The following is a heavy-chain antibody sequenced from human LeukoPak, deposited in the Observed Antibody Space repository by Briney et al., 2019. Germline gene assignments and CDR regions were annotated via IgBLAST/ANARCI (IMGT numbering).Heavy chain of an antibody. CDR1: GGSISSYY. CDR3: ARGPYYFDSSGNFDY. V-gene: IGHV4-4*07. CDR2: IYTSGST. J-gene: IGHJ4*02. D-gene: IGHD3-22*01. Sequence: SETLSLTCTVSGGSISSYYWSWIRQPAGKGLEWIGRIYTSGSTNYNPSLKSRVTMSVDTSKNQFSLKLSSVTAADTAVYYCARGPYYFDSSGNFDYWGQGTLVTVSS.